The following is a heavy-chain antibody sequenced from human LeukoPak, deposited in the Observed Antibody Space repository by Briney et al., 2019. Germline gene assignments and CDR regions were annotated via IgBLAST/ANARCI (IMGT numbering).Heavy chain of an antibody. CDR2: INWNGGST. V-gene: IGHV3-20*04. Sequence: GGSLRLSCAASGFTFDDYGMSWVRQAPGKGLEWVSGINWNGGSTGYADSVKGRFTISRDNAKNSLYLQMNSLRAEDTAVYYCVLYGDYESPDGFDIWGQGTMVTVSS. CDR3: VLYGDYESPDGFDI. J-gene: IGHJ3*02. D-gene: IGHD4-17*01. CDR1: GFTFDDYG.